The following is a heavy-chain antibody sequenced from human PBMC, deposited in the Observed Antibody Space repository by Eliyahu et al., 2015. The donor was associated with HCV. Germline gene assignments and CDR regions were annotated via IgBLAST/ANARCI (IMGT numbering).Heavy chain of an antibody. Sequence: QVQLQVSGPGLVKPSETLXLTCVVSGYSISPSYYWGWIRQPPGKGLQWIGSIFHSGTTYFNPSLRGRVTISIDTSKNQFSLKLTSLTAADTAVYYCARRLQYEPYYFDYWGQGTLVTVSS. J-gene: IGHJ4*02. V-gene: IGHV4-38-2*01. CDR1: GYSISPSYY. D-gene: IGHD4-11*01. CDR2: IFHSGTT. CDR3: ARRLQYEPYYFDY.